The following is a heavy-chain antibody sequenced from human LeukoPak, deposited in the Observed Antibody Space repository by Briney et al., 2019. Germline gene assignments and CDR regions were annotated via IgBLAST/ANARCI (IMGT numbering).Heavy chain of an antibody. D-gene: IGHD1-26*01. CDR3: ARVGVKGPLGYFDY. V-gene: IGHV1-18*01. CDR2: ISAYNGNT. J-gene: IGHJ4*02. Sequence: GASVKVSCKASGYTFTSYGISWVRQAPGQGLEWMGWISAYNGNTSYAQKFQGRVTMTRDTSTSTVYMELSSLRSEDTAVYYCARVGVKGPLGYFDYWGQGTLVTVSS. CDR1: GYTFTSYG.